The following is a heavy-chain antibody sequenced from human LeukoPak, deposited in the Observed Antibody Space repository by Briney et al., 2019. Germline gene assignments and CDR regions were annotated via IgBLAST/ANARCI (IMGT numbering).Heavy chain of an antibody. D-gene: IGHD4-17*01. CDR2: ISTSSTYT. Sequence: PGGSLRLSCATSGFTFSSYEMNWVRQAPGKGLEWISYISTSSTYTNYADSVKGRFIISRDNAKNSLYLQMNSLRAEDTAVYYCARYYGDHYYFDYWGQGTLVTVSS. J-gene: IGHJ4*02. CDR3: ARYYGDHYYFDY. CDR1: GFTFSSYE. V-gene: IGHV3-21*05.